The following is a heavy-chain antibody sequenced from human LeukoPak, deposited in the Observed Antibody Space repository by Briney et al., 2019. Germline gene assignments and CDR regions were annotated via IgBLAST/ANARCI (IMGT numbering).Heavy chain of an antibody. J-gene: IGHJ4*02. D-gene: IGHD3-22*01. CDR2: IKQDGSEK. V-gene: IGHV3-7*01. CDR1: GFTFSSYW. CDR3: ARRLRDSSGYYFDY. Sequence: GGSLRLSCAASGFTFSSYWMSWVRQAPGKGLEWVANIKQDGSEKYYVDSVKGRFTISRDNAKNPLYLQMNSLRAEDTAVYYCARRLRDSSGYYFDYWGQGTLVTVSS.